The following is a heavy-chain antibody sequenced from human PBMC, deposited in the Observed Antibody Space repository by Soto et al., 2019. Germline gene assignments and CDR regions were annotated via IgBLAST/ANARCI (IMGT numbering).Heavy chain of an antibody. Sequence: QITLKESGPALVRPTETLTLTCTVSGFSVSTSGVGVGWIRQPPGKALEWLALIYWDDDKRYSPSLKSRLTIRKDTSKNQVVLIMTNMDRVDTATYYCAHRRGLLSTGQGWYFDLWGRGTLVTVSS. CDR2: IYWDDDK. CDR3: AHRRGLLSTGQGWYFDL. J-gene: IGHJ2*01. D-gene: IGHD4-4*01. V-gene: IGHV2-5*02. CDR1: GFSVSTSGVG.